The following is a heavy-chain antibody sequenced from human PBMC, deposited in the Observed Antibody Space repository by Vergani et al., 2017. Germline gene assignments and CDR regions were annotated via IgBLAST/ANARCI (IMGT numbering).Heavy chain of an antibody. CDR1: GYTFTSYY. CDR3: ARDKGDYYGSGVYYYMDV. CDR2: INPSGCSK. V-gene: IGHV1-46*01. J-gene: IGHJ6*03. Sequence: QVQLVQSGAEVKKPGASVKVSCKASGYTFTSYYMHWVRQAPGQGLEWMGIINPSGCSKSYAQKFQGRVTMTRDTSTSTVYMELGSLRSEDTAVYYCARDKGDYYGSGVYYYMDVWGKGTTVTVSS. D-gene: IGHD3-10*01.